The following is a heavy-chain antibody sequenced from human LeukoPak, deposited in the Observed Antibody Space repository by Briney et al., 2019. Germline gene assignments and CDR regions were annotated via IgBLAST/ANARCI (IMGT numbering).Heavy chain of an antibody. D-gene: IGHD6-19*01. Sequence: GGSLRLSCAASGFTFSSYGMHWVRQTPGKGLEWVAVISYDGSNKYYADSVKGRFTISRDNSKNTLYLQMNSLRAEDTAVYYCAKDGGIAVAGIQDFDYWGQGTLVTVSS. V-gene: IGHV3-30*18. CDR2: ISYDGSNK. J-gene: IGHJ4*02. CDR3: AKDGGIAVAGIQDFDY. CDR1: GFTFSSYG.